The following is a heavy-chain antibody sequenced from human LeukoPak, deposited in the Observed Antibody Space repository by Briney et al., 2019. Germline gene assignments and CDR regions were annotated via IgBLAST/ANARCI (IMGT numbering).Heavy chain of an antibody. CDR3: AREYGSGSYTGIDY. CDR1: GYTVINYG. Sequence: ASVKVSCKASGYTVINYGITWVRQAPGQGLEWMVWISAYNSAYNGNTHYAQKLQGRVTMTTDTSTNTGYMELRSLRSDDTAVYYCAREYGSGSYTGIDYWGQGTLVTVSS. D-gene: IGHD3-10*01. V-gene: IGHV1-18*01. J-gene: IGHJ4*02. CDR2: ISAYNSAYNGNT.